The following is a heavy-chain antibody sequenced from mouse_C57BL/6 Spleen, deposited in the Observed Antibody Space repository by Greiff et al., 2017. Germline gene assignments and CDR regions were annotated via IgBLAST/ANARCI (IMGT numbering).Heavy chain of an antibody. CDR3: TRENYGSRFAY. CDR2: IDPETGGT. J-gene: IGHJ3*01. CDR1: GYTFTDYE. V-gene: IGHV1-15*01. D-gene: IGHD1-1*01. Sequence: QVQLKQSGAELVRPGASVTLSCKASGYTFTDYEMHWVKQTPVHGLEWIGAIDPETGGTAYNQKFKGKAILTADKSSSTAYMELRSLTSEDSAVYYCTRENYGSRFAYWGQGTLVTVSA.